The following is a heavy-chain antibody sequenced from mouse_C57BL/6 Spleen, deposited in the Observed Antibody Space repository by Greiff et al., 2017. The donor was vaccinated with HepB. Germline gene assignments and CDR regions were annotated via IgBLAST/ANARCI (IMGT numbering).Heavy chain of an antibody. CDR1: GFSFNTYA. J-gene: IGHJ2*01. CDR3: VRGLALFGY. D-gene: IGHD2-4*01. Sequence: DVMLVESGGGLVQPKGSLKLSCAASGFSFNTYAMNWVRQAPGKGLEWVARIRSKSNNYATYYADSVKDRFTISRDDSESMLYLQMNNLKTEDTAMYYCVRGLALFGYWGQGTTLTVSS. V-gene: IGHV10-1*01. CDR2: IRSKSNNYAT.